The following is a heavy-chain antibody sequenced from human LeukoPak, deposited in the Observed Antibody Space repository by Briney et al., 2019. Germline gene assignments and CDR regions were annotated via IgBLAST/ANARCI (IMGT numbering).Heavy chain of an antibody. D-gene: IGHD6-13*01. J-gene: IGHJ4*02. CDR2: ISASGDIT. Sequence: GGSLRLSCAASGFTFSNYGMNWVRQAPGKGLEWVSTISASGDITYYADSVKGRFTISRDNSKNTLYLQMNSLRAEDTAVYYCANYRQSITAAGNSREFADYWGQGTLVTVSS. CDR1: GFTFSNYG. V-gene: IGHV3-23*01. CDR3: ANYRQSITAAGNSREFADY.